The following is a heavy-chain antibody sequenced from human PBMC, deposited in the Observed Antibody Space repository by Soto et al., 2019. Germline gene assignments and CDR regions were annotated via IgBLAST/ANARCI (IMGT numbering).Heavy chain of an antibody. D-gene: IGHD2-15*01. J-gene: IGHJ4*02. CDR1: GGTFSSYA. CDR3: ARPRTTVRVGAAPGDD. Sequence: QVQLVQSGAEVKKPGSSVKVSCKASGGTFSSYAISWVRQAPGQGLEWMGGIIPIFGTANYAQKFQGRVTITAYDSPRQAYREMRSLRCGDPAVYYCARPRTTVRVGAAPGDDWGQGTLVTVSS. CDR2: IIPIFGTA. V-gene: IGHV1-69*12.